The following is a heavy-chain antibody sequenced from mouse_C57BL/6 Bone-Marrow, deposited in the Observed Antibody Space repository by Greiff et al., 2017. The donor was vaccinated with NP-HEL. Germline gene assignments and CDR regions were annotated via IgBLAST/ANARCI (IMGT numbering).Heavy chain of an antibody. CDR2: INYDGSST. V-gene: IGHV5-16*01. Sequence: EVHLVESEGGLVQPGSSMKLSCTASGFTFSDYYMAWVRQVPEKGLEWVANINYDGSSTYYLDSLKSRFIISRDNAKNILYLQMSSLKSEDTATYYCARYGSSYGAMDYWGQGTSVTVSS. CDR3: ARYGSSYGAMDY. CDR1: GFTFSDYY. J-gene: IGHJ4*01. D-gene: IGHD1-1*01.